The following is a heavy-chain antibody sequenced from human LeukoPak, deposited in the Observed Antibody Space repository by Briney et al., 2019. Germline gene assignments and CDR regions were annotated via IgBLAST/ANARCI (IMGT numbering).Heavy chain of an antibody. CDR2: INHSGST. J-gene: IGHJ4*02. Sequence: SETLSLTCAVYGGSFSGYYWSWIRQPPGKGLEWIGEINHSGSTNYNPSLKSRVTISVDTSKNQFSLKLSSVTAADTAVYYCARLLQKARYNWNYEGDYWGQGTLVTVSS. CDR3: ARLLQKARYNWNYEGDY. V-gene: IGHV4-34*01. D-gene: IGHD1-7*01. CDR1: GGSFSGYY.